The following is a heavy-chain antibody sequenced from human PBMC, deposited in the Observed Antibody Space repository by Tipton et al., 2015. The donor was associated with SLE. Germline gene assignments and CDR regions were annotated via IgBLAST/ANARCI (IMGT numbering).Heavy chain of an antibody. CDR2: INHSGST. CDR3: AREGGGPDY. D-gene: IGHD1-26*01. CDR1: DGSFSGYY. V-gene: IGHV4-34*01. J-gene: IGHJ4*02. Sequence: TLSLTCSVYDGSFSGYYWTWIRQPPGKGLEWIGEINHSGSTNYNPSLKSRVTISIDTSKNQFSLKRRSVTAADTAIYYCAREGGGPDYWGQGTLVTVSS.